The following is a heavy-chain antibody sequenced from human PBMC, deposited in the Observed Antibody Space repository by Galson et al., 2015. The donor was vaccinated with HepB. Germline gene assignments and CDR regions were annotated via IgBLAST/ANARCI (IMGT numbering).Heavy chain of an antibody. CDR2: ISYDGSNK. D-gene: IGHD6-13*01. V-gene: IGHV3-30*03. CDR3: VIQIAGRVY. Sequence: SLRLSCAASGFTFSSYGMHWVRQAPGKGLEWVAVISYDGSNKYYADSVKGRFTISRDNSKNTLYLQMNSLRAEDAAVYHCVIQIAGRVYWGQGNLVTVSS. CDR1: GFTFSSYG. J-gene: IGHJ4*02.